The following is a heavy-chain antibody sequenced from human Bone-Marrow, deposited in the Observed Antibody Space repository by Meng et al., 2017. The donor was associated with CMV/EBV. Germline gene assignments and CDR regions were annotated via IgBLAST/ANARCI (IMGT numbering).Heavy chain of an antibody. D-gene: IGHD3-3*01. Sequence: ASVNVSCKASGYTFTSYDIKWVQQAAGLGLEGMEWMNPNSGNTGYAQKFQGRVTITRSTSTSTAYLELNSLRSEDTAVYYCARRLLMATGFWRGHGYHGMDVWGQGTTVTVSS. CDR2: MNPNSGNT. V-gene: IGHV1-8*01. CDR1: GYTFTSYD. CDR3: ARRLLMATGFWRGHGYHGMDV. J-gene: IGHJ6*02.